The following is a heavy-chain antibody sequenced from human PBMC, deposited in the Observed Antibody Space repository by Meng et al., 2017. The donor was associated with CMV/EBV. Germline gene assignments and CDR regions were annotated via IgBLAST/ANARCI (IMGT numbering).Heavy chain of an antibody. J-gene: IGHJ4*02. CDR3: ATDSSGYYGY. V-gene: IGHV4-38-2*02. D-gene: IGHD3-22*01. Sequence: SETLSLTCTVSGYSISSGYYWGWIRQPPGKGLEWIGSIYHSGSTYYNPSLKSRVTISVDTSKNQFSLKLSSVTAADTAVYYCATDSSGYYGYWGQGTLVTVSS. CDR2: IYHSGST. CDR1: GYSISSGYY.